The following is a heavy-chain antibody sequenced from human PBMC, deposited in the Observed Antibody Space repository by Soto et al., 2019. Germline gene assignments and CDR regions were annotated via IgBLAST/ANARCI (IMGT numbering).Heavy chain of an antibody. CDR1: GYTFTSYD. J-gene: IGHJ6*02. CDR2: MNPNSGNT. Sequence: ASVKVSCKAAGYTFTSYDINWVGQDTGQELEGMGWMNPNSGNTGYAQKFQGRVTMTRNTSISTAYMELSSLRSEDTAVYDCARGVTMGRGPTRYYYYGMDDWGQGTTVTVSS. D-gene: IGHD3-10*01. V-gene: IGHV1-8*01. CDR3: ARGVTMGRGPTRYYYYGMDD.